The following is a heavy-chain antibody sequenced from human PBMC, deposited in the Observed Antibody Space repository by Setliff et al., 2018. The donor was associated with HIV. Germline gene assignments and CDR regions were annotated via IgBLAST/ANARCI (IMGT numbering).Heavy chain of an antibody. Sequence: GASVKVSCKASGYTFSSYDINWVRQATGQGLEWMGWMNPNSGNTGYAQKFQGRVTMTRDTSISTAYMELNSLRAEDTAVYYCARDMAAGVYYNFWSGYYGYYMDVWGKGTTVTVSS. CDR1: GYTFSSYD. CDR3: ARDMAAGVYYNFWSGYYGYYMDV. V-gene: IGHV1-8*02. D-gene: IGHD3-3*01. CDR2: MNPNSGNT. J-gene: IGHJ6*03.